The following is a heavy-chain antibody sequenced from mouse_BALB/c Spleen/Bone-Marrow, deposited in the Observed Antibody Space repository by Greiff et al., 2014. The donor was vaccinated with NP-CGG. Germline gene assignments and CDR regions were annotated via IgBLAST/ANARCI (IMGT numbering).Heavy chain of an antibody. D-gene: IGHD2-3*01. Sequence: EVQGVESGGGLVQPGGSLRLSCATSGFTFTDYYMSWVRQPPGKALEWLGFIRNKANGYTTEYSASVNGRFTISRDNSQSILYLQMNTLRAEDSATYYCARDRGLLRFDYWGQGTTLTVSS. CDR2: IRNKANGYTT. J-gene: IGHJ2*01. CDR3: ARDRGLLRFDY. V-gene: IGHV7-3*02. CDR1: GFTFTDYY.